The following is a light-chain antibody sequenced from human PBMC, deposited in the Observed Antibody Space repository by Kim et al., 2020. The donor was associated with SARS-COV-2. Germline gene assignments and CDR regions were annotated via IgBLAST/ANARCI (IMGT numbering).Light chain of an antibody. CDR3: QQNFDIPNN. Sequence: DIMMTQSPDSLAVSLGERAIINCKSSQSVLLGSNNENYLAWYQQKPGQPPKLLIYWASSRASGVPDRFTGSGSGTDFTLTISNLQAEDAAVYYCQQNFDIPNNFGQGTKLEI. CDR1: QSVLLGSNNENY. V-gene: IGKV4-1*01. CDR2: WAS. J-gene: IGKJ2*01.